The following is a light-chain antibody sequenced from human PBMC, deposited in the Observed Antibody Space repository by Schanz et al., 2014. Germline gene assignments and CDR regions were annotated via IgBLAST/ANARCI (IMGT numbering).Light chain of an antibody. CDR2: GAS. Sequence: EIVLTQSPGTLSLSPGERATLSCRASQSVSSSYLAWYQQKPGQAPRLLIYGASSRATGIPDRFSGSGSGTEFTLTISSLQSEDFAIYYCQQYNNWPPEKLTFGGGTKVEIK. J-gene: IGKJ4*01. CDR3: QQYNNWPPEKLT. CDR1: QSVSSSY. V-gene: IGKV3-20*01.